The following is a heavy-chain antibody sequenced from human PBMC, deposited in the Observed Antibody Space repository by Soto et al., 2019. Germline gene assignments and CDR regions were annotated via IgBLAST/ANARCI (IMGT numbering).Heavy chain of an antibody. Sequence: SETLSLTCAVSGGSISTSNWWSWVRQPPGKGLEWIGEVYRTGSTNYNPSLESRLTISVDKSKNQFSLKLSSVTAADTAVYYCARAQTAGTLVYFDYWGQGTLVTVSS. D-gene: IGHD6-13*01. CDR1: GGSISTSNW. V-gene: IGHV4-4*02. CDR2: VYRTGST. J-gene: IGHJ4*02. CDR3: ARAQTAGTLVYFDY.